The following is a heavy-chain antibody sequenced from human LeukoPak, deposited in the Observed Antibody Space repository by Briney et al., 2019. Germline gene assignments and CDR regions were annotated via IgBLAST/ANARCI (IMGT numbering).Heavy chain of an antibody. CDR2: INVDGSVK. Sequence: GGSLRHSCAASGFTFSNYWMHWVRQVPGKGLVWVSRINVDGSVKSYADSVKGRFTISRDNAKNTVSLQMNSLRAEDTAVYYCVRDLILVDTPGDDFDYWGQGALVTVSS. CDR1: GFTFSNYW. V-gene: IGHV3-74*01. D-gene: IGHD4-23*01. CDR3: VRDLILVDTPGDDFDY. J-gene: IGHJ4*02.